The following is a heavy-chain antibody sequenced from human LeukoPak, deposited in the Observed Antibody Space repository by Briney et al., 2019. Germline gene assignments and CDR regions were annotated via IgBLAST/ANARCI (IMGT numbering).Heavy chain of an antibody. D-gene: IGHD5-12*01. V-gene: IGHV3-7*01. J-gene: IGHJ6*03. CDR3: ATPYSGYPYHYYMDV. CDR1: GFTFSSYW. Sequence: GGSLRLSCAASGFTFSSYWMSWVRQAPGKGLEWVANIKQDGSEKYYVDSVKGRFTISRDNAKNSLYLQMNSLRAEDTAVYYCATPYSGYPYHYYMDVWGKGTTVTASS. CDR2: IKQDGSEK.